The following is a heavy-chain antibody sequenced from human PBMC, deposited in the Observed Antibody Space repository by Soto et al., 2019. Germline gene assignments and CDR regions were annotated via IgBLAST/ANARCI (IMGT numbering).Heavy chain of an antibody. V-gene: IGHV3-21*01. CDR2: ISSSSSYI. D-gene: IGHD3-3*01. CDR1: GFTFSSYS. J-gene: IGHJ6*02. Sequence: PGGSLRLSCAASGFTFSSYSMNWVRQAPGKGLEWVSSISSSSSYIYYADSVKGRFTISRDNAKNSLYLQMNSLRAEDTAVYYCARDLRFLEWFINYYYYGMDVWGQGTTVTVSS. CDR3: ARDLRFLEWFINYYYYGMDV.